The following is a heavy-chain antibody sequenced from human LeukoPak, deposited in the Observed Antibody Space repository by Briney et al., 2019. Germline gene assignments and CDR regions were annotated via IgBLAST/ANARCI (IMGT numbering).Heavy chain of an antibody. V-gene: IGHV4-30-4*01. CDR3: ARLTQGWVCSSTSCYSDV. CDR2: IYHSGYT. Sequence: SGTLSLTCTVSGGSISNYYWSWIRQPPGKGLEWIGYIYHSGYTYYNPSLNSRLAISVDTSKNQFSLKLTSVTVADTAVYYCARLTQGWVCSSTSCYSDVWGQGTTVTVSS. D-gene: IGHD2-2*02. CDR1: GGSISNYY. J-gene: IGHJ6*02.